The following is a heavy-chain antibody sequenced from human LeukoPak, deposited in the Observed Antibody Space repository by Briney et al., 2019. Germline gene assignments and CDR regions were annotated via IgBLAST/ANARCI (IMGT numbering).Heavy chain of an antibody. Sequence: PGGSLRLSCAASGFTFDDYAMHWVRKAPGKGLEWVSLISGDGGSTYYADSVKGRFTISRDNSKNSLYLQMNSLRTEDTALYYCAKVKGGGDSDAFDIWGQGTMVTVSS. J-gene: IGHJ3*02. CDR1: GFTFDDYA. V-gene: IGHV3-43*02. D-gene: IGHD2-21*02. CDR3: AKVKGGGDSDAFDI. CDR2: ISGDGGST.